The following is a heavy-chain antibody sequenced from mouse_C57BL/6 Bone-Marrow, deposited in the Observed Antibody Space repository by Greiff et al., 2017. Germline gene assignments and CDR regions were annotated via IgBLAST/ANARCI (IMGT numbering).Heavy chain of an antibody. D-gene: IGHD1-1*02. CDR3: ASPHYFLDV. CDR2: IRGGGGNT. V-gene: IGHV5-9*01. J-gene: IGHJ1*03. CDR1: GFTFSSDT. Sequence: EVMLVESGRGLVKPAGSLQLSCAAPGFTFSSDTISCVRQTPQKRQEWVATIRGGGGNTYYPDSVKGRFTISSDNAQNSLYLQMSSMRTEDTALYYCASPHYFLDVWGTVATVTVSS.